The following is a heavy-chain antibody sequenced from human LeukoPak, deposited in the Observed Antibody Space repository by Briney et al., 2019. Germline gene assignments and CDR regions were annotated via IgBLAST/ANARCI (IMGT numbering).Heavy chain of an antibody. V-gene: IGHV3-30*18. CDR2: ISYDGSNK. D-gene: IGHD3-22*01. J-gene: IGHJ4*02. Sequence: PGGSLRLSCAASGFTFSSYGMHWVRRAPGKGLEWVAVISYDGSNKYYADSVKGRFTISRDNSKNTLYLQMNSLRAEDTAVYYCAKDLVVYDSSGYYVDLIDYWGQGTLVTVSS. CDR3: AKDLVVYDSSGYYVDLIDY. CDR1: GFTFSSYG.